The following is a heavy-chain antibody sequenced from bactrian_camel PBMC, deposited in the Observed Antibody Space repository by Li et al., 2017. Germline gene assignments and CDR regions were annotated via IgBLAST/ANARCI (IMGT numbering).Heavy chain of an antibody. D-gene: IGHD7*01. CDR2: IKPDSGRT. V-gene: IGHV3S31*01. CDR1: GFIFKTYG. J-gene: IGHJ6*01. Sequence: LVESGGGLVQPGGSLRLSCAASGFIFKTYGMSWVRQAPGKGLEWVSAIKPDSGRTYYTDAVKGRFTISRDNLQMNSPKSEDTGLYYCATSLTDNWLRGFGYWGQGTQVTVS. CDR3: ATSLTDNWLRGFGY.